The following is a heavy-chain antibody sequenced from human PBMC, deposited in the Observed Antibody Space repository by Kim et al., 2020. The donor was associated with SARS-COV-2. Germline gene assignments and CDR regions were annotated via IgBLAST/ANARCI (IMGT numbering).Heavy chain of an antibody. CDR2: IYYSGST. CDR3: ARQGNTIFGVVYYFDY. CDR1: GGSISSSSYY. Sequence: SETLSLTCTVSGGSISSSSYYWGWIRQPPGKGLEWIGSIYYSGSTYYNPSLKSRVTISVDTSKNQFSLKLSSVTAADTAVYYCARQGNTIFGVVYYFDYWGQGTLVTVSS. V-gene: IGHV4-39*01. D-gene: IGHD3-3*01. J-gene: IGHJ4*02.